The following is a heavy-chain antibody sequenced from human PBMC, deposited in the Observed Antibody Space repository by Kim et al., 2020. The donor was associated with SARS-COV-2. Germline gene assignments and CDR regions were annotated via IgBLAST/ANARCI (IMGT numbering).Heavy chain of an antibody. CDR1: GGSISSYF. CDR3: ARQHRYDAWFDP. Sequence: SETLSLTCTVSGGSISSYFWSWIRQPPGKGLEWIGYIYYSGSTNYNPSLKSRVTMSVDTSKNQFSLKLSSVTAADTAVYYCARQHRYDAWFDPWGQGTLVTVSS. J-gene: IGHJ5*02. D-gene: IGHD1-1*01. V-gene: IGHV4-59*08. CDR2: IYYSGST.